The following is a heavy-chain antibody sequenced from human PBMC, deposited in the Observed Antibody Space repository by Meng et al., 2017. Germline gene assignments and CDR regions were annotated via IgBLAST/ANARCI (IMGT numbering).Heavy chain of an antibody. CDR1: GYTFTSYA. J-gene: IGHJ4*02. D-gene: IGHD2-15*01. V-gene: IGHV7-4-1*02. CDR2: INTNTGNP. Sequence: VQLVLSVSELKKTGASVKVSCKASGYTFTSYAMNWVRQAPGQGLEWMGWINTNTGNPTYAQGFTGRFVFSLDTSVSTAYLQISSLKAEDTAVYYCARGNRVVVGAASSSFDYWGQGTLVTVSS. CDR3: ARGNRVVVGAASSSFDY.